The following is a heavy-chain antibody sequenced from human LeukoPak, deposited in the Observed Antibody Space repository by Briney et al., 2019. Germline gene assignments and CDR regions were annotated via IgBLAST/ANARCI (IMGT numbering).Heavy chain of an antibody. CDR3: AKDQSSGWYVRTYYYYYGMDV. V-gene: IGHV3-53*04. D-gene: IGHD6-19*01. CDR2: IYSGGST. CDR1: GFTVSSNY. Sequence: GGSLRLSCAASGFTVSSNYMSWVRQAPGKGLEWVSVIYSGGSTYYADSVKGRFTISRHNSKNTLYLQMNSLRAEDTAVYYCAKDQSSGWYVRTYYYYYGMDVWGQGTTVTVSS. J-gene: IGHJ6*02.